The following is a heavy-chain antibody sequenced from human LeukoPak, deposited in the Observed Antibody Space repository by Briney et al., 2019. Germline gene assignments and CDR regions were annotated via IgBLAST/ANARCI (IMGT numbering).Heavy chain of an antibody. V-gene: IGHV1-69*13. D-gene: IGHD5-24*01. J-gene: IGHJ4*02. Sequence: ASVKVSCKASGYTFINYAISWVRQAPGQGLEWMGGIIPIFGTANYAQKFQGRVTITADESTSTAYMELSSLRSEDTAVYYCARDSPRRDGSEGFDYWGQGTLVTVSS. CDR1: GYTFINYA. CDR2: IIPIFGTA. CDR3: ARDSPRRDGSEGFDY.